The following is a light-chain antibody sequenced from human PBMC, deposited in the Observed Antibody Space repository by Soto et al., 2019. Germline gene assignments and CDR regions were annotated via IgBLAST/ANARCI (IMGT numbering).Light chain of an antibody. Sequence: DIRMSLSPATLSASVGDSVTITCRASQGIRNDLGWYQQEPGKAPKLLIYAASSLESGVPSRFSGSGSGTEFTLTITSLQPDDFATYYCQQTYSPPDTFGQGTKVDIK. V-gene: IGKV1-17*01. CDR2: AAS. CDR1: QGIRND. J-gene: IGKJ1*01. CDR3: QQTYSPPDT.